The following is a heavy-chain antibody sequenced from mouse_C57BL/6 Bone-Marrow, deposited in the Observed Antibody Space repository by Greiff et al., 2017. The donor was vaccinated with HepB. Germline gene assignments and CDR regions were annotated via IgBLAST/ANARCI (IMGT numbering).Heavy chain of an antibody. Sequence: VQLQQSAAELVKPGASVKLSCKASGYTFTSYWMHWVKQRPGQGLEWIGMIHPNSGSTNYNEKFKSKATLTVDKSSITAYMQLSSLASEDSAAYYCARSILLQYWGQGTTLTVSS. J-gene: IGHJ2*01. CDR2: IHPNSGST. CDR1: GYTFTSYW. D-gene: IGHD1-1*01. CDR3: ARSILLQY. V-gene: IGHV1-64*01.